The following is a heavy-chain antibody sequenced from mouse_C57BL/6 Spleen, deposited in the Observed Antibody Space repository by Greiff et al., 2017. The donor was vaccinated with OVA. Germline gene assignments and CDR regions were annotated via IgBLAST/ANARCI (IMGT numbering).Heavy chain of an antibody. CDR3: AMEDYDKVNY. D-gene: IGHD2-4*01. J-gene: IGHJ2*01. CDR2: ISYDGSN. CDR1: GYSITSGYY. V-gene: IGHV3-6*01. Sequence: EVKLMESGPGLVKPSQSLSLTCSVTGYSITSGYYWNWIRQFPGNKLEWMGYISYDGSNNYNPSLKNRISITRDTSKNQFFLKLNSVTTEDTATYYCAMEDYDKVNYWGQGTTLTVSS.